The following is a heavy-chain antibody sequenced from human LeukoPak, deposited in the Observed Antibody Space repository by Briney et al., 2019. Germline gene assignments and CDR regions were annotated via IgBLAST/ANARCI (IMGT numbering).Heavy chain of an antibody. CDR1: GYTFTIYG. CDR2: ISAYNGNT. Sequence: EASVKVSCKASGYTFTIYGISWVRQAPGQGREWMGWISAYNGNTNYAQKLQGRVTMTTDTSTSTAYMELRSLRSDDTAVYYCARVSSSWYYFDYWGQATLVTVSS. D-gene: IGHD6-13*01. J-gene: IGHJ4*02. V-gene: IGHV1-18*04. CDR3: ARVSSSWYYFDY.